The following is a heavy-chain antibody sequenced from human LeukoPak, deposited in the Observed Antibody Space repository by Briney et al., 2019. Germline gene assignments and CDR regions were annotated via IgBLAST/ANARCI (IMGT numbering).Heavy chain of an antibody. D-gene: IGHD3-16*01. Sequence: ASVKVSCKGSGYTFTGYYMHWVRQAPGQGLEWMGWINSNSGTTNYAQKFQGRVTVTRDTSISTAYMELSRLESDDTAVYYCARDLMTTPTWDFNYWGQGTLVTVAS. CDR1: GYTFTGYY. J-gene: IGHJ4*02. CDR3: ARDLMTTPTWDFNY. V-gene: IGHV1-2*02. CDR2: INSNSGTT.